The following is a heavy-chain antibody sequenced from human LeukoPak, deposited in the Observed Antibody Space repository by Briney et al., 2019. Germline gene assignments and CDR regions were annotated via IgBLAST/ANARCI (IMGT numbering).Heavy chain of an antibody. D-gene: IGHD3-10*01. CDR1: GGSFSGYY. J-gene: IGHJ4*02. CDR3: ARGRYYGSGSYNY. CDR2: INHSGST. Sequence: SETLSLTCAVYGGSFSGYYWSWIRQPPGKGLEWIGEINHSGSTNYNPSLKSRVTISVDTSKNHFSLKLSSVTAADTAVYYCARGRYYGSGSYNYWGQGTLATVSS. V-gene: IGHV4-34*01.